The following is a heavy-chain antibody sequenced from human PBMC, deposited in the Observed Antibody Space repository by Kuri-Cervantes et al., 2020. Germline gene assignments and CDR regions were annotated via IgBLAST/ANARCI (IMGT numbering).Heavy chain of an antibody. CDR2: TYYRSKWYN. CDR1: GDSVSSNSAA. CDR3: ARDRGEWLVGWFDP. V-gene: IGHV6-1*01. D-gene: IGHD6-19*01. Sequence: SCAISGDSVSSNSAAGNWIRQSPSRGLEWLGRTYYRSKWYNDYAVSVKSRITINPDTSKIQFSLQLNSVTPEDTAVYYCARDRGEWLVGWFDPWGQGTLVTVSS. J-gene: IGHJ5*02.